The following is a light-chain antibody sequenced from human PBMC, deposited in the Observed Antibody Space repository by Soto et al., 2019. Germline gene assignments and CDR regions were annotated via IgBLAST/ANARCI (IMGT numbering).Light chain of an antibody. CDR1: QSVTSNF. V-gene: IGKV3-20*01. J-gene: IGKJ2*01. CDR3: QQYGSTPYT. CDR2: SAS. Sequence: EIVLTQSPGTLSLSPGERAALSCRASQSVTSNFLAWYQQKPGQAPRLLIHSASVRATDIPDRFSGGGSGTDFTLTISRLEPEDFAVFSCQQYGSTPYTFGQGTKLEIK.